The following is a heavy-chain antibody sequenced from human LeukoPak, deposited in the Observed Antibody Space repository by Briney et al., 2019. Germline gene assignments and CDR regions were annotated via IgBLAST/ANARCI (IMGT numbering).Heavy chain of an antibody. CDR2: IEKDGSEE. Sequence: GGSLRLSCEGSGFTISSSWMSWVRQAPGKGLEWVANIEKDGSEENYVDSVKGRFTISRDNAKNSLYLQMSSLGAEDMAVYYCARGYGGNSLGYWGQGTMVTVSS. CDR1: GFTISSSW. D-gene: IGHD4-23*01. J-gene: IGHJ4*02. V-gene: IGHV3-7*03. CDR3: ARGYGGNSLGY.